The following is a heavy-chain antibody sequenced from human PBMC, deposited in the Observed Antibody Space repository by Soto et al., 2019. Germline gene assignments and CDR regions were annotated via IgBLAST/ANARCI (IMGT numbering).Heavy chain of an antibody. CDR3: ARGRSRGYGSSWYLDYYYGMDV. D-gene: IGHD6-13*01. CDR1: GGSFSGYY. Sequence: PSETLSLTCAVYGGSFSGYYWSWIRQPPGKGLEWIGEINHSGSTNYNPSLKSRVTISVDTSKNHFSLKLSSVTAADTAVYYCARGRSRGYGSSWYLDYYYGMDVWGQGTTVTVSS. J-gene: IGHJ6*02. V-gene: IGHV4-34*01. CDR2: INHSGST.